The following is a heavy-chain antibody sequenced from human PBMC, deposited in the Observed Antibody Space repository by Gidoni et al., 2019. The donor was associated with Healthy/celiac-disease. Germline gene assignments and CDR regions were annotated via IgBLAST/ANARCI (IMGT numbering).Heavy chain of an antibody. CDR3: ARDSARSGWSPSRDAFDI. CDR1: GFTFSSYS. Sequence: EVQLVESGGGLVKPGGSLRLSCAASGFTFSSYSMNWVRQAPGKGLEWVSSISSSSSYIYYADSVKGRFTISRDNAKNSLYLQMNSLRAEDTAVYYCARDSARSGWSPSRDAFDIWGQGTMVTVSS. D-gene: IGHD6-19*01. J-gene: IGHJ3*02. CDR2: ISSSSSYI. V-gene: IGHV3-21*01.